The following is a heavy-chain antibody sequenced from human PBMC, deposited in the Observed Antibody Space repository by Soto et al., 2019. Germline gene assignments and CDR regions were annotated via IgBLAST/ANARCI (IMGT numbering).Heavy chain of an antibody. CDR3: ARDLAQKDIVLVPAAIGLGY. J-gene: IGHJ4*02. CDR2: ISTSSSYI. D-gene: IGHD2-2*02. CDR1: RFTSSTYS. V-gene: IGHV3-21*01. Sequence: PGGSLRLSCAASRFTSSTYSMIWVRQAPGKGLEWVSSISTSSSYIYYADSVKGRFTISRDNAKNSLNLQMNSLRDEDTAVYYCARDLAQKDIVLVPAAIGLGYWGQGTLVTVSS.